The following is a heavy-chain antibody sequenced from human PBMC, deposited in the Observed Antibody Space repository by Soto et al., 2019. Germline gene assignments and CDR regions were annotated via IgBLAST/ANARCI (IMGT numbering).Heavy chain of an antibody. D-gene: IGHD4-17*01. CDR1: GGTFSSYA. Sequence: SVKVSCKASGGTFSSYAISWVRQAPGQGLEWMGGIIPIFGTANYAQKFQGRVTITADKSTSTAYMELSSLRSEDTAVYYCARDGDYGDYGGEWNFDYWSQGTLVTVSS. V-gene: IGHV1-69*06. J-gene: IGHJ4*02. CDR3: ARDGDYGDYGGEWNFDY. CDR2: IIPIFGTA.